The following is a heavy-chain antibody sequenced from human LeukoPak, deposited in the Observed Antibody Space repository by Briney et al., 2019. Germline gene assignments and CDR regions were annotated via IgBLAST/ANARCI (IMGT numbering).Heavy chain of an antibody. Sequence: GSSVKVSCKASGGTFSSYAISWVRQAPGQGLEWMGGIIPIFGTANYAQKFQGRVTITADESTSTAYMELSSLRSEDTAVYYCARVIPSYGSGNHYYYYYGMDVWGQGTTVTVSS. CDR2: IIPIFGTA. V-gene: IGHV1-69*01. CDR1: GGTFSSYA. D-gene: IGHD3-10*01. J-gene: IGHJ6*02. CDR3: ARVIPSYGSGNHYYYYYGMDV.